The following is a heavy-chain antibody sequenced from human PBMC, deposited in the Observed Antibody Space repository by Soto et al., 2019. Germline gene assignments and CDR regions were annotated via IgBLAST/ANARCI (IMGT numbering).Heavy chain of an antibody. J-gene: IGHJ4*02. CDR1: GFAFSNFG. V-gene: IGHV3-30*03. Sequence: QVQLVESGGGVVQPGRSLRLSCKASGFAFSNFGMHWVRQTPGKGLEWVAIITSAGSNIYYGDSVKGRFTISRDDSKSTLYLEMNDLRPEATAVYYSSSHGDFVYWGQGTLVTVSS. CDR3: SSHGDFVY. CDR2: ITSAGSNI.